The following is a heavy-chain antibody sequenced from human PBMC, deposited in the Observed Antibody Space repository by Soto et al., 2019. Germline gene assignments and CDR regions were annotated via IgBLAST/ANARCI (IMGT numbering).Heavy chain of an antibody. Sequence: QVQLVQSGAEVKKPGASVEVSCKASGYTFTGYYMHWVRQAPGQGLEWMGWINPNSGGTNYAQKFQGRVTMTRDTSISTAYMELSGLRSDDTAVYYCARDCNIFSGYAKAARMDVWGQGTTVTVSS. CDR3: ARDCNIFSGYAKAARMDV. CDR1: GYTFTGYY. J-gene: IGHJ6*02. CDR2: INPNSGGT. D-gene: IGHD5-12*01. V-gene: IGHV1-2*02.